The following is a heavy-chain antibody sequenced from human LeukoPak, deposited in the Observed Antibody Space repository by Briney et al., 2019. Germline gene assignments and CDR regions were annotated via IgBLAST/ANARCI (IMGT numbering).Heavy chain of an antibody. D-gene: IGHD3-22*01. CDR3: ARSQGIATIVVVNYIDY. Sequence: ASVKVSCKASGYTFTGYYMHWVRQAPGQGLEWMGWINPNSGGTNYAQKFQGRVTMTRDTSISTAYLELSRLRSDDTAVYYCARSQGIATIVVVNYIDYWGQGTLVTVSS. CDR2: INPNSGGT. V-gene: IGHV1-2*02. J-gene: IGHJ4*02. CDR1: GYTFTGYY.